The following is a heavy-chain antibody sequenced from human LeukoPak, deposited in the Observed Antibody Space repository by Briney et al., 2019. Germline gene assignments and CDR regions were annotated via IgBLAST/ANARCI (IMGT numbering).Heavy chain of an antibody. CDR3: ASDSSRFDY. Sequence: GGSLRLSCAASGFTFSSYGMHWVRQAPGKGLEWVAVISYDGSNKYYADSVKGRFTISRDNSKNTLYLQMNSLRAEDTAVYYCASDSSRFDYWGQGTLVTVSS. D-gene: IGHD3-22*01. CDR1: GFTFSSYG. V-gene: IGHV3-30*03. J-gene: IGHJ4*02. CDR2: ISYDGSNK.